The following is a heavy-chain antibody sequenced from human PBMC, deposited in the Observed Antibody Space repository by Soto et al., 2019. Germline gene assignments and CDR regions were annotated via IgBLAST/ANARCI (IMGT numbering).Heavy chain of an antibody. CDR3: GQGGSNHH. CDR2: INQDGSEK. V-gene: IGHV3-7*01. J-gene: IGHJ1*01. CDR1: GFNFRTSW. Sequence: PGGSLRLSCAASGFNFRTSWMSWVRQAPGKGLEWVANINQDGSEKHYVDSVKGRFTISRDNAKSSLYLELNSLRAEDTAVYYCGQGGSNHHWGQGTLVTVSS.